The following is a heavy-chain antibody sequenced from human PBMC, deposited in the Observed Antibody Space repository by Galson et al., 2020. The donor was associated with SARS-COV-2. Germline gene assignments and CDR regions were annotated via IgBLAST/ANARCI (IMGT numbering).Heavy chain of an antibody. Sequence: SETLSLTCTVSGGSISSGGYYWSWIRQHPGKGLEWIGYIYYSGSTYYNPSLKSRVTISVDTSKNQFSLKLSSVTAADTAVYYCARAGGSFIWSGYLLSSYFDYWGQGTLVTVSS. V-gene: IGHV4-31*03. J-gene: IGHJ4*02. CDR3: ARAGGSFIWSGYLLSSYFDY. CDR2: IYYSGST. CDR1: GGSISSGGYY. D-gene: IGHD3-3*01.